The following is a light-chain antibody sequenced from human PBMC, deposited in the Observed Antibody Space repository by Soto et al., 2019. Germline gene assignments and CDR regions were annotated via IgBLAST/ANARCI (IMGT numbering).Light chain of an antibody. CDR2: DAS. V-gene: IGKV3-11*01. Sequence: EIVLTQSPGTLSLAPGEGATLSCSASESVGSFLAWYRQKPGQAPRLLIFDASNRATGIPVRFSGSGSGTDFTLTISSLEPEDFAVYYCQQRSSWPPTFGQGTRLEIK. CDR3: QQRSSWPPT. CDR1: ESVGSF. J-gene: IGKJ5*01.